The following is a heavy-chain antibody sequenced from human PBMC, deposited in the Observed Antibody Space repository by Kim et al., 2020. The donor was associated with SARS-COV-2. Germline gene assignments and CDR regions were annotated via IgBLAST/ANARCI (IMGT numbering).Heavy chain of an antibody. CDR2: INPSGGST. J-gene: IGHJ4*02. CDR3: ARDPARVGAIEMFDY. D-gene: IGHD1-26*01. CDR1: GYTFTSYY. V-gene: IGHV1-46*01. Sequence: ASVKVSCKASGYTFTSYYMHWVRQAPGQGLEWMGIINPSGGSTSYAQKFQGRVTMTRDTSTSTVYMELSSLRSEDTAVYYCARDPARVGAIEMFDYWGQGTLVTVSS.